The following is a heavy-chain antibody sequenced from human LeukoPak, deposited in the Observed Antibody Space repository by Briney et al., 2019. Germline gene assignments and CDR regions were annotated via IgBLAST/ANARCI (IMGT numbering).Heavy chain of an antibody. Sequence: PGGSLTLSCAASGFSFSNFCMVWVRQAPGKGLEGWANIKQDGRETYYVDSVKGRLTISRDNSKNSLYLQMSSLRVEDAGVYYCASWGEGALDNWGQGTLVTVSS. CDR2: IKQDGRET. V-gene: IGHV3-7*01. D-gene: IGHD1-26*01. CDR3: ASWGEGALDN. J-gene: IGHJ4*02. CDR1: GFSFSNFC.